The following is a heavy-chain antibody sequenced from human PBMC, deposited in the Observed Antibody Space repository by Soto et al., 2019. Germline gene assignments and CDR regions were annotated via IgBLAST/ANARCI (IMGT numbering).Heavy chain of an antibody. J-gene: IGHJ4*02. Sequence: GGSLRLSCAASGFTFSSYAMSWVRQAPGKGLEWVSAISGSGGSTYYADSVKGRFTISRDNSKNTLYLQMNSLRAEDTAVYYCAKDRWSSAFDWLISSSGPNFDYWGQGTLVTVSS. CDR3: AKDRWSSAFDWLISSSGPNFDY. CDR1: GFTFSSYA. D-gene: IGHD3-9*01. V-gene: IGHV3-23*01. CDR2: ISGSGGST.